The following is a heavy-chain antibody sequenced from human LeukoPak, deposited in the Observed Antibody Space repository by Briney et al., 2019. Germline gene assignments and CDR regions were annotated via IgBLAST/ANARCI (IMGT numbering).Heavy chain of an antibody. D-gene: IGHD1-26*01. CDR3: AKDKQWELRAFAI. CDR2: ISWNSGSI. CDR1: GFTFDDYA. Sequence: GRSLRLSCAASGFTFDDYAMHWVRQAPGKGLEWVSGISWNSGSIGYADSVKGRFTISRDNAKNSLYLQMNSLRAEDTALYYCAKDKQWELRAFAIWGQGTMVTVSS. V-gene: IGHV3-9*01. J-gene: IGHJ3*02.